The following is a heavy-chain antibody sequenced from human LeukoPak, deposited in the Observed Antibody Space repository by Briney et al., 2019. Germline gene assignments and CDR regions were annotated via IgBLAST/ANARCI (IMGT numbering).Heavy chain of an antibody. D-gene: IGHD3-16*01. CDR3: ARSYDYVWGSKPVDAFDI. J-gene: IGHJ3*02. V-gene: IGHV1-2*02. CDR2: INPNSGGT. Sequence: ASVKVSCKASGYTFTGYYMHWVRQAPGQGLEWMGWINPNSGGTNYAQKFQGRVTMTRDTSISTAYMELSSLRSEDTAVYYCARSYDYVWGSKPVDAFDIWGQGTMVTVSS. CDR1: GYTFTGYY.